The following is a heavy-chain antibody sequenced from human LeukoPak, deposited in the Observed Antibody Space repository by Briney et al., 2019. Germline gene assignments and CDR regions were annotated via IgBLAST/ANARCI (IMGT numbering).Heavy chain of an antibody. CDR3: ARDRGLYDSSGYYYVATPFDP. Sequence: ASVKVSCKASGGTFSSYAISWVRQAPGQGLEWMGWINTNTGNPTYAQGFTGRFVFSLDTSVSTAYLQISSLKAEDTAVYYCARDRGLYDSSGYYYVATPFDPWGQGTLVTVSS. CDR2: INTNTGNP. J-gene: IGHJ5*02. D-gene: IGHD3-22*01. V-gene: IGHV7-4-1*02. CDR1: GGTFSSYA.